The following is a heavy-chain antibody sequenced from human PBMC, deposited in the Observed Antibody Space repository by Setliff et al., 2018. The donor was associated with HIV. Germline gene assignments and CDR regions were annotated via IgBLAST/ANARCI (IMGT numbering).Heavy chain of an antibody. CDR2: ISTDGSAT. CDR1: GFTFGIYA. CDR3: ARGRGPSRFDY. J-gene: IGHJ4*01. V-gene: IGHV3-64*02. Sequence: GGSLRLSCAASGFTFGIYAAHWVRQAPGKGLEYVSAISTDGSATYYADSVKGRFTISRDNSKNTMYLQMGSLTAGDMAVYYCARGRGPSRFDYWGQGTLVTVSS.